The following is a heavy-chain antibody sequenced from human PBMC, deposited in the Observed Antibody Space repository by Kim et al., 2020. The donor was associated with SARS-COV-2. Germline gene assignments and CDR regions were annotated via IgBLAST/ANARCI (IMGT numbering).Heavy chain of an antibody. D-gene: IGHD1-26*01. Sequence: STHLHPSLKDRGPISVDTSKNQFSLKLSSVTAADTAVYYCARFVGATGDYWGQGTLVTVSS. V-gene: IGHV4-39*01. J-gene: IGHJ4*02. CDR2: ST. CDR3: ARFVGATGDY.